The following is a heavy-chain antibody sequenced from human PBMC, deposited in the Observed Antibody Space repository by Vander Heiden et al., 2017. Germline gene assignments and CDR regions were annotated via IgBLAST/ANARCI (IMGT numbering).Heavy chain of an antibody. Sequence: VQLVQSGAEERQYGASLNSLNVSCKAAGNHFTSNGVNWVRQAPRQGLEWIGWISTYKGNTDYAQKLQGRVNMTKDTSTGTVYMELRSLRSDDTAVYYCARDRNHGLEYWGQGTLVTVSP. CDR1: GNHFTSNG. CDR2: ISTYKGNT. J-gene: IGHJ4*02. CDR3: ARDRNHGLEY. V-gene: IGHV1-18*01.